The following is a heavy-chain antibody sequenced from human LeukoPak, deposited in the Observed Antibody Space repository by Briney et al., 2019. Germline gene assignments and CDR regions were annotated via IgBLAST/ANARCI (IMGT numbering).Heavy chain of an antibody. J-gene: IGHJ4*02. CDR3: AKDVYYFGSGSPLGGHDY. CDR1: GFAVRNKY. CDR2: IYSGETT. D-gene: IGHD3-10*01. V-gene: IGHV3-53*01. Sequence: GGSLRLSCAASGFAVRNKYMIWVRQAPGKGLEWVSSIYSGETTYYADSVKDRFTISRDNSKNTLFLQMNSLRAEDTAVYYCAKDVYYFGSGSPLGGHDYWGQGTLVTVSS.